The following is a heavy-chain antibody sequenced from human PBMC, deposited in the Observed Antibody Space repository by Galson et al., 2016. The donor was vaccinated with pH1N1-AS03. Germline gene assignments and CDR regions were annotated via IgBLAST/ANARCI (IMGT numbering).Heavy chain of an antibody. CDR1: GFSVDDYG. Sequence: SLRLSCAASGFSVDDYGMSWVRQGPGKGLEWVAGINWNGDSLGYADSVKGRFTTSKDNAKNYLYLHMNSLRVEDTALYHCARDPYDTSGYYYPPWGQGTLVTVSS. CDR2: INWNGDSL. D-gene: IGHD3-22*01. J-gene: IGHJ5*02. V-gene: IGHV3-20*01. CDR3: ARDPYDTSGYYYPP.